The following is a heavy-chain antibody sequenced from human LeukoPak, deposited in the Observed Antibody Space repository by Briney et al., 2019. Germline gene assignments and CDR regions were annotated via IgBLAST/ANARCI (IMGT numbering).Heavy chain of an antibody. Sequence: GASVKASCKASGYTFTSYGISWVRQAPGQGLEWMGWISAYNGNTNYAQKLQGRVTMTTDTSTSTAYMELRSLRSDDTAVYYCARDPSDYDILTGYHLPNYGMDVWGQGTTVTVSS. CDR2: ISAYNGNT. J-gene: IGHJ6*02. D-gene: IGHD3-9*01. CDR3: ARDPSDYDILTGYHLPNYGMDV. V-gene: IGHV1-18*01. CDR1: GYTFTSYG.